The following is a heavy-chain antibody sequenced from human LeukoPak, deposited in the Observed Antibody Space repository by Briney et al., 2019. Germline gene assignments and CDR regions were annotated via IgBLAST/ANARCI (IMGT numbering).Heavy chain of an antibody. CDR3: ARHESGYDFFFDY. CDR2: IGAYNGYT. V-gene: IGHV1-18*01. Sequence: ASVKVSCKASGYTFASYDISWVRQAPGQGLEWMGWIGAYNGYTNYAQMLQGRVTMTTDTSTSTAYMELRSLRSDDTAVYYCARHESGYDFFFDYWGQGTLVTVSS. CDR1: GYTFASYD. D-gene: IGHD5-12*01. J-gene: IGHJ4*02.